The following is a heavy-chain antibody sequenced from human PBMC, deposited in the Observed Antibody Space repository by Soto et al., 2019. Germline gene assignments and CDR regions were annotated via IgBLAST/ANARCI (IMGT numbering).Heavy chain of an antibody. D-gene: IGHD3-9*01. CDR3: ARGFEYYDSLTGYYYFYGMDV. V-gene: IGHV1-69*13. J-gene: IGHJ6*02. Sequence: SVPVSCKASGGTFCSYAISWVRQAPGQGLERMGGIIPILGTANYAQKFQGRVKITADESTSTAYMELGSLRSEDTAAYYCARGFEYYDSLTGYYYFYGMDVWCQGTTVTVSS. CDR2: IIPILGTA. CDR1: GGTFCSYA.